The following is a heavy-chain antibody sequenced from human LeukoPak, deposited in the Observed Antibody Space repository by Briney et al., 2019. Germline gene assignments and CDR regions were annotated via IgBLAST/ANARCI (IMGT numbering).Heavy chain of an antibody. CDR2: ISDSGGGT. CDR3: AKVGVRWVVFEY. J-gene: IGHJ4*02. D-gene: IGHD2-15*01. V-gene: IGHV3-23*01. CDR1: GFTFSNFA. Sequence: GGSLRLSCAASGFTFSNFAMSWVRQAPGKGLQCVSAISDSGGGTFYADSVKGRFTISRDNSKNTLYLQMNSLRAEDTAVYYCAKVGVRWVVFEYWGQGTLVTVSS.